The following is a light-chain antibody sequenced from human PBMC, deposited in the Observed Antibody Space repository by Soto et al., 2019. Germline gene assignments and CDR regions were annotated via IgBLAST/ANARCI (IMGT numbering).Light chain of an antibody. J-gene: IGKJ1*01. Sequence: DIQMTQSPSSLSASVGARVTITCRASQGISNYLAWYQQKPGKVPKLLIYAASTLQSGVPSRFSGSGSGTEFTLTISSLQPDDFATYYCQQYNSYSTFGQGTKVDI. V-gene: IGKV1-27*01. CDR3: QQYNSYST. CDR2: AAS. CDR1: QGISNY.